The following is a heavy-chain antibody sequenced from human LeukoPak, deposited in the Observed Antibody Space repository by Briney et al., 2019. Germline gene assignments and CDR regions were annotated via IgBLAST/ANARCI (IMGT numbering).Heavy chain of an antibody. CDR2: INPNSGGT. CDR1: GYTFTGYY. V-gene: IGHV1-2*02. CDR3: AGEYCSGGSCYWFDP. J-gene: IGHJ5*02. Sequence: ASVKVSCKASGYTFTGYYMHWVRQAPGQGLEWMGWINPNSGGTNYAQKFQGRVTMTRDTSISTAYMELSRLRSDDTAVYYCAGEYCSGGSCYWFDPWGQGTLVTVSS. D-gene: IGHD2-15*01.